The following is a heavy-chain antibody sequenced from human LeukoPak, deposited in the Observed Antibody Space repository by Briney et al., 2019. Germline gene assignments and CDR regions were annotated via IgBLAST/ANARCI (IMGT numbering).Heavy chain of an antibody. CDR1: GYTFTTYY. CDR2: ISAYNGNT. V-gene: IGHV1-18*04. J-gene: IGHJ4*02. Sequence: ASVKVSCKASGYTFTTYYIHWVRQAPGQGLEWMGWISAYNGNTNYAQKLQGRVTMTTDTSTSTAYMEMRSLRSDDTAVYYCARDYYGDYVSYDYWGQGTLVTVSS. CDR3: ARDYYGDYVSYDY. D-gene: IGHD4-17*01.